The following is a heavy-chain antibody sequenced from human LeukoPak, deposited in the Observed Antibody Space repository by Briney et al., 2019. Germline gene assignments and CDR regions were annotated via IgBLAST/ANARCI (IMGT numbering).Heavy chain of an antibody. CDR2: ISYVGTNK. D-gene: IGHD3-9*01. CDR1: GFTFSSYA. J-gene: IGHJ4*02. CDR3: ARDGGYFDRLAYFFDY. V-gene: IGHV3-30*04. Sequence: GGSLRLSCAASGFTFSSYAMHWVRQAPGKGLEWVAVISYVGTNKYYADSVKGRFTISRDNSKNTLYLQMNSLRVEDTAVYYCARDGGYFDRLAYFFDYWGQGALVPVSS.